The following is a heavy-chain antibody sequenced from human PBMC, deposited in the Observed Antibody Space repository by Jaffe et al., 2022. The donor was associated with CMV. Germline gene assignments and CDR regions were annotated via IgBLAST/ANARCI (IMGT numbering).Heavy chain of an antibody. CDR2: INGGNGNT. J-gene: IGHJ4*02. CDR3: ARVALYTRSPDFDY. Sequence: QVQLLQSGAEMKRPGASVTVSCKASGYIFSDYAIHWVRQAPGQRLEWMGWINGGNGNTKFSQKFQDRINITRDTSATTAYMQLSSLRFDDTGIYYCARVALYTRSPDFDYWGQGTLVTVST. CDR1: GYIFSDYA. V-gene: IGHV1-3*01. D-gene: IGHD2-2*02.